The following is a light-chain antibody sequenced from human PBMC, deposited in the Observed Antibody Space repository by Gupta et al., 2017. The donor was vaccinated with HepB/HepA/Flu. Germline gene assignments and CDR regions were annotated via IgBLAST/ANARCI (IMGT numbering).Light chain of an antibody. V-gene: IGLV1-51*02. J-gene: IGLJ3*02. CDR3: GTWDSSLSDVV. Sequence: QSVLTPPPSVSAAPGPKATISCSGSSSNIGINSVSWYQQYPGTAPKLLIYENYNRPSGIPDRFSGSKSGSSATLGITGLQTGDEADYYCGTWDSSLSDVVFGGGTKLTVL. CDR1: SSNIGINS. CDR2: ENY.